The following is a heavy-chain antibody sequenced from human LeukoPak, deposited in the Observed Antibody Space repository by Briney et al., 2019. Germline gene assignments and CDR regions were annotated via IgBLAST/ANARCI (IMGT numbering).Heavy chain of an antibody. CDR3: ARVTGVWTFDY. D-gene: IGHD6-13*01. V-gene: IGHV3-66*01. CDR1: GFTVSTNF. Sequence: GGSLRLSCAASGFTVSTNFMNWVRQAPGKGLEWVSIISSGGSTDYADSVKGRFTISRDSSKNTLYLQMNSLRAEDTAVYYCARVTGVWTFDYWGQGTLVSVP. CDR2: ISSGGST. J-gene: IGHJ4*02.